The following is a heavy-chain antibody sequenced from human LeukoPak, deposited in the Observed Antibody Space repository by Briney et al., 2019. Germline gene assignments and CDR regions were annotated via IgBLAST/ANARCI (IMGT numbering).Heavy chain of an antibody. CDR3: AREKDPRITIFGVVIIPYYFDY. J-gene: IGHJ4*02. CDR1: GYTFTSYD. D-gene: IGHD3-3*01. Sequence: GASVKVSCKASGYTFTSYDINWVRQATGQGLEWMGWMNPNSGNTGYAQKFQGRVTMTRDTSTSTVYMELSSLRSEDTAVYYCAREKDPRITIFGVVIIPYYFDYWGQGTLVTVSS. V-gene: IGHV1-8*01. CDR2: MNPNSGNT.